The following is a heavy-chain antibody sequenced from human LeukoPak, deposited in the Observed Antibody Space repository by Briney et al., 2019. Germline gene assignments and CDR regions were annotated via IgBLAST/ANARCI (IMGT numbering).Heavy chain of an antibody. V-gene: IGHV3-66*01. D-gene: IGHD5-24*01. CDR1: GFTFSSSE. CDR3: AKGAGYNYGSFDY. Sequence: GGSLRLSCVASGFTFSSSEMNWVRQAPGKGLEWVSIIYSDGSTYYADSVKGRFTISRDNSKNTLYLQMNSLRAEDTALYYCAKGAGYNYGSFDYWGQGTLVTVSS. CDR2: IYSDGST. J-gene: IGHJ4*02.